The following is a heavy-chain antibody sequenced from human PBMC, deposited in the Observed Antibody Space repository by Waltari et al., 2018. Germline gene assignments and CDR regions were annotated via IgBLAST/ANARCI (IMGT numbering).Heavy chain of an antibody. D-gene: IGHD6-13*01. CDR3: ARFKAAAGTDYFDY. CDR1: GYSISSGYY. CDR2: IYHSGST. Sequence: QVQLQESGPGLVKPSATLSLTCAVSGYSISSGYYWGWIRQPPGKGLAWIGSIYHSGSTYYNPALKSRVTISVDTSKNQFSLKLSSVTAADTAVYYCARFKAAAGTDYFDYWGQGTLVTVSA. V-gene: IGHV4-38-2*01. J-gene: IGHJ4*02.